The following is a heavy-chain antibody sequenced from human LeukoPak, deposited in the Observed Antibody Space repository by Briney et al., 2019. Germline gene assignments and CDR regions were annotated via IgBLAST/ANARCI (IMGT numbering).Heavy chain of an antibody. Sequence: SETLSLTCTVSGGSIRSSSYYWGWIRQPPGKGLEWIGSIYYSGSTYYNPSLKSRVTISVDTSKNQFSLKLSSVTAADTAVYYCAREHRERIQLWSFVYWGQGTLVTVSS. CDR3: AREHRERIQLWSFVY. V-gene: IGHV4-39*02. CDR2: IYYSGST. D-gene: IGHD5-18*01. CDR1: GGSIRSSSYY. J-gene: IGHJ4*02.